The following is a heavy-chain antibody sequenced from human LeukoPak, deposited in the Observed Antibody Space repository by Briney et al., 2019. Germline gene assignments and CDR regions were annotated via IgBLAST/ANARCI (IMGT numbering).Heavy chain of an antibody. V-gene: IGHV1-3*01. CDR2: INAGNGNT. CDR3: ARGITIFGVVIPD. D-gene: IGHD3-3*01. Sequence: GASVKVSCKASGYTFTSYAMHWVRQAPGQRLEWMGWINAGNGNTKYSQKFQGRVTITRDTSASTAYMELSSLRSEDTAVYYCARGITIFGVVIPDWGQGTLVTVSS. J-gene: IGHJ4*02. CDR1: GYTFTSYA.